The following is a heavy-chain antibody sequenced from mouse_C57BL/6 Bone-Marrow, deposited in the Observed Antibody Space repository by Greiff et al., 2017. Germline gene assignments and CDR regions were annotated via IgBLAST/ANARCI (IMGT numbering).Heavy chain of an antibody. Sequence: VQLQQPGAELVKPGASVKLSCKASGYTFTSYWMHWVKQRPGQGLEWIGMIHPNSGSTNYNEKFKSKATLTVDKSSSTAYMQLSSLTSEDSAVYYCARWGWYGYFDVWGTGTMVTVSS. CDR1: GYTFTSYW. CDR3: ARWGWYGYFDV. J-gene: IGHJ1*03. D-gene: IGHD3-3*01. V-gene: IGHV1-64*01. CDR2: IHPNSGST.